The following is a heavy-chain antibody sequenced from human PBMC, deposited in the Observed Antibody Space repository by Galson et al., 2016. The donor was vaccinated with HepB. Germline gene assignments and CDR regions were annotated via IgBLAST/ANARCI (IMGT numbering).Heavy chain of an antibody. CDR1: GFTFNTYA. CDR2: ITGNGGTT. Sequence: SLRLSCAASGFTFNTYAMSWVRQAPGKGPEWVSAITGNGGTTYYTDSVKGRFTISRDNSKNTLYLQMNSPRVNDTAVYYCAKRDYSDSDGYLPLFDRWGQGTLVTVSS. CDR3: AKRDYSDSDGYLPLFDR. J-gene: IGHJ4*02. V-gene: IGHV3-23*01. D-gene: IGHD3-22*01.